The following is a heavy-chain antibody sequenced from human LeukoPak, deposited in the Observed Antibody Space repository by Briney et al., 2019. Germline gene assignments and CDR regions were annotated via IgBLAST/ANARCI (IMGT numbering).Heavy chain of an antibody. CDR2: MNPNSGNT. CDR3: ARGRPLGEPIQHGMDV. Sequence: GASVKVSCKASGYTFTSYDINWVRQATGQGLEWMGWMNPNSGNTGYAQKFQGRVTMTRNTSISTAYMELSSLRSEDTAVYYCARGRPLGEPIQHGMDVWGQGTTVTVSS. J-gene: IGHJ6*02. D-gene: IGHD3-16*01. CDR1: GYTFTSYD. V-gene: IGHV1-8*01.